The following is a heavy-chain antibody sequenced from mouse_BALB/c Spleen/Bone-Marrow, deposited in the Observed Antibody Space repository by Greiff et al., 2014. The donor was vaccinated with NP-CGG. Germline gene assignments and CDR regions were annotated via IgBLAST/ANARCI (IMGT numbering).Heavy chain of an antibody. J-gene: IGHJ1*01. CDR2: INPSTGYT. CDR3: ARDWYFDV. CDR1: GYTFTSYW. Sequence: VQLQQSGAELAKPGASVKMSCKASGYTFTSYWMHWVKQRPGQGLEWIGYINPSTGYTEYNQKFKDKATSTADKSSSTAYMQLSSLTSEDSAVYYCARDWYFDVWGAGTTVTVSS. V-gene: IGHV1-7*01.